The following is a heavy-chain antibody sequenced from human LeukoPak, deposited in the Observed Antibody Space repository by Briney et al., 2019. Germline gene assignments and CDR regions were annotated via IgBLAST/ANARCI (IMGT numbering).Heavy chain of an antibody. CDR1: GLTFSTHA. V-gene: IGHV3-74*01. Sequence: PGGSLRLSCAASGLTFSTHAMIWVWVRQAPGKGLEWVSRVKSDGGGINYGDSVKGRFTMSRDNAKNTLYLQMNSLRAEDTAVYYCARQAGSGFDYWGQGSLVTVSS. J-gene: IGHJ4*02. D-gene: IGHD3-10*01. CDR3: ARQAGSGFDY. CDR2: VKSDGGGI.